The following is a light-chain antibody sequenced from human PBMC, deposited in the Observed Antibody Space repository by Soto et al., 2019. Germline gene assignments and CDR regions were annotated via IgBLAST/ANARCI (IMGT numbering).Light chain of an antibody. CDR3: ETWDSNTHTV. J-gene: IGLJ3*02. V-gene: IGLV4-60*02. Sequence: QAVLTQSSSASASLGSSVKLTCTLSSGHSSYIIAWHQQQPGKAPRYLMKLEGSGSYNKWSGVPDRFSGSSSGADRYLTISNLQFEDEADYYCETWDSNTHTVFGGGTQLTVL. CDR1: SGHSSYI. CDR2: LEGSGSY.